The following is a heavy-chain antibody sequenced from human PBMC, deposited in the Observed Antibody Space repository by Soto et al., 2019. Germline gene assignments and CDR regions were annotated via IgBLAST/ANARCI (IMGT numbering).Heavy chain of an antibody. CDR2: ICAHNGDA. V-gene: IGHV1-18*04. Sequence: APVTVSSKVSGYTFRSYGISWVPQAPGQALDWVGSICAHNGDAQYAPQSQYRITLTEETSTDTAYTELRSLRVNGTAVYYCARAWSRDYYNRRVVLFNRGRRRLVNV. CDR3: ARAWSRDYYNRRVVLFN. CDR1: GYTFRSYG. J-gene: IGHJ4*02. D-gene: IGHD3-10*01.